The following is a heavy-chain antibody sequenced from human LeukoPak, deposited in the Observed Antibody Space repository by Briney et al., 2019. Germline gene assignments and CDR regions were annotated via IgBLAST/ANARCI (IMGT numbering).Heavy chain of an antibody. CDR1: AFTFNNYD. V-gene: IGHV3-23*01. D-gene: IGHD6-19*01. Sequence: QPGGSLRLSCAASAFTFNNYDMNWVRQAPGKGLEWVSGISGGGGTTYYADSVKGRYTISRDNSNNTLYLQMHSLRPDDTAVYYCARDPSGTRYYFDYWGQGTLVTVSS. CDR3: ARDPSGTRYYFDY. CDR2: ISGGGGTT. J-gene: IGHJ4*02.